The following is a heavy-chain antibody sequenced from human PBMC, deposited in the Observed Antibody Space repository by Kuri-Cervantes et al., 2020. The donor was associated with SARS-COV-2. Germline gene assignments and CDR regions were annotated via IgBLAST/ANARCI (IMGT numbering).Heavy chain of an antibody. J-gene: IGHJ6*03. CDR3: ARLGQQLVLGYYYYYMDV. V-gene: IGHV5-51*01. Sequence: CMGSRDRFTSYWIGWVRQMPGKGLEWMGIIYPGDSDTRYSPSFQGQVTISSDKSISTAYLQWSSLKASDTAMYYCARLGQQLVLGYYYYYMDVWGKGTTVTVSS. D-gene: IGHD6-13*01. CDR2: IYPGDSDT. CDR1: RDRFTSYW.